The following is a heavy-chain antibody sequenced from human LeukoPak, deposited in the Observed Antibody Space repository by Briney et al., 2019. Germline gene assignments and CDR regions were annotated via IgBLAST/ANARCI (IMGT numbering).Heavy chain of an antibody. J-gene: IGHJ4*02. Sequence: SETLSLTCTVSGGPIRTYYWSWIRQSPGKGLEWIGFISYSGYTSYSTSLKSRVAISVDTSKSQFSLRLSSMTAADTAIYYCARGRNDNGGMFFDSWAQGTLVTVSS. D-gene: IGHD4-23*01. CDR3: ARGRNDNGGMFFDS. CDR2: ISYSGYT. CDR1: GGPIRTYY. V-gene: IGHV4-59*01.